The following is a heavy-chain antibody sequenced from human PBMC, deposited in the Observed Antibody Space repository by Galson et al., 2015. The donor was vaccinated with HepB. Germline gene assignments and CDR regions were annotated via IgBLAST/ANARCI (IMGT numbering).Heavy chain of an antibody. J-gene: IGHJ4*02. CDR2: IFYSGNT. CDR1: GGSIGTYH. Sequence: ETLSLTCNVSGGSIGTYHWSWLRQPPGKGLEWIGYIFYSGNTNYNPSLKSRVTISVDTSKNQLSLKLTSVTAADTAVYYCARRAPEAYCGSSSCYFYFDSWGQGTLVTVSS. D-gene: IGHD2-2*01. V-gene: IGHV4-59*01. CDR3: ARRAPEAYCGSSSCYFYFDS.